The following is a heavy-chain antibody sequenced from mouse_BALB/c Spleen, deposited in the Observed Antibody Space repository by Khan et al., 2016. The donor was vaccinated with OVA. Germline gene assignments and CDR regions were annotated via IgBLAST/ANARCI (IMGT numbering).Heavy chain of an antibody. CDR3: ARTARIKY. J-gene: IGHJ2*01. CDR2: ISYSGST. Sequence: QLEESGPGLVKPSQSLSLTCTVTGYSITSGYGWNWIRQFPGNKLEWMGYISYSGSTNYNPSLKSRIAITRDTSKNQFFLQLNSVTTEDTATYSCARTARIKYWGQGTTLTVSS. CDR1: GYSITSGYG. V-gene: IGHV3-2*02. D-gene: IGHD1-2*01.